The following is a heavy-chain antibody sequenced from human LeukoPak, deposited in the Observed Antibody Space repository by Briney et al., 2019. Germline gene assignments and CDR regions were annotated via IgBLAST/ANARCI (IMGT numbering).Heavy chain of an antibody. CDR3: AKSYYYGSGSQQGIDY. Sequence: GGSLRLSCAASGFTFDNYAMHWVRQPPGKGLEWVSGITWNSNSIDYADSVKGRFTISRDNAKNSLYLQMNSLRQEDTAFYYCAKSYYYGSGSQQGIDYWGQGTLVTVSS. J-gene: IGHJ4*02. D-gene: IGHD3-10*01. V-gene: IGHV3-9*01. CDR2: ITWNSNSI. CDR1: GFTFDNYA.